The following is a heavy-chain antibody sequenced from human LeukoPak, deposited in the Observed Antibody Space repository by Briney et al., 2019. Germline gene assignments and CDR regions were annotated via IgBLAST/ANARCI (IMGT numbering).Heavy chain of an antibody. Sequence: GGSLRLSCAASGFTFSGYAMSWVRQAPGKGLEWVSAISGSGGSTYYADSVKGRFTISRDNSKNTLYLQMNSLRAEDTAVYYCARGSEWELPPNYFDYWGQGTLVTVSS. CDR3: ARGSEWELPPNYFDY. D-gene: IGHD1-26*01. J-gene: IGHJ4*02. CDR1: GFTFSGYA. V-gene: IGHV3-23*01. CDR2: ISGSGGST.